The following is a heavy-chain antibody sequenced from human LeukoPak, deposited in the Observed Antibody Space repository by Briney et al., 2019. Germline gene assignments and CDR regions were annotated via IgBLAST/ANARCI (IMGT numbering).Heavy chain of an antibody. D-gene: IGHD3-9*01. V-gene: IGHV1-2*02. J-gene: IGHJ5*02. CDR1: GYTFTGYY. CDR3: ARDIFLGARRPHWFDP. Sequence: GASVKVSCKASGYTFTGYYMHWVRQAPGQGLEWMGWINPNSGGTNYAQKFQGRVTMTRDTSISTAYMELSRLRSDDTAVYYCARDIFLGARRPHWFDPWGQGTLVTVSS. CDR2: INPNSGGT.